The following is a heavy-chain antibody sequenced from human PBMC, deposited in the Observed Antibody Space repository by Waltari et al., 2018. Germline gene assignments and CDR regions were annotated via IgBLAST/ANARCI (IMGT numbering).Heavy chain of an antibody. D-gene: IGHD4-17*01. CDR2: IWYDGSNK. CDR3: AKGGGDYAIDY. CDR1: GFTFSSYG. J-gene: IGHJ4*02. V-gene: IGHV3-33*06. Sequence: QVQLVESGGGVVQPGRSLRLSCAASGFTFSSYGMHWVRQAPGKGLELVAVIWYDGSNKYYADSVKGRFTISRDNSKNTLYLQMNSLRAEDTAVYYCAKGGGDYAIDYWGQGTLVTVSS.